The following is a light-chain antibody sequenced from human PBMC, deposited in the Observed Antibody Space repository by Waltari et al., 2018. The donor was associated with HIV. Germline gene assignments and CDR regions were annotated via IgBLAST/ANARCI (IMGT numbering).Light chain of an antibody. CDR3: VVWDDTLRGVI. V-gene: IGLV1-47*01. Sequence: VLTQPPSASCTPGQRVTISCSGRTSNFGSKSVFWYQHLPGTAPKLLIHRNNQRPSGVPDRFSGSTSGTSASLAISGLRSEDEAEYYCVVWDDTLRGVIFGGGTKVAVL. CDR1: TSNFGSKS. CDR2: RNN. J-gene: IGLJ2*01.